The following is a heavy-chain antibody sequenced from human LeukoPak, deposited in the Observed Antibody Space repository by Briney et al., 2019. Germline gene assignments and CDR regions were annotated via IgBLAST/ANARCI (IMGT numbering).Heavy chain of an antibody. D-gene: IGHD3-22*01. CDR1: GFTFSSYA. CDR2: IKSKTDGGTT. V-gene: IGHV3-15*01. Sequence: PGGSQRLSCAASGFTFSSYAMSWVRQAPGKGREWVGRIKSKTDGGTTDYAAPVKARFTISRNDSKNTLYLQMNSLKTEDTAVYYCSTTYYYDSSEGYWGQGTLVTVSS. J-gene: IGHJ4*02. CDR3: STTYYYDSSEGY.